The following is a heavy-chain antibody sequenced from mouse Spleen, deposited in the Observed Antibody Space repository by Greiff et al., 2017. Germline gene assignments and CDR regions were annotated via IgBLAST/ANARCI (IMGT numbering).Heavy chain of an antibody. CDR1: GFTFSDYG. J-gene: IGHJ1*01. CDR2: ISNLAYSI. V-gene: IGHV5-15*02. CDR3: ARAPPNDYDGWYFDV. D-gene: IGHD2-4*01. Sequence: EVQLQQSGGGLVQPGGSRKLSCAASGFTFSDYGMAWVRQAPGKGPEWVAFISNLAYSIYYADTVTGRFTISRENAKNTLYLEMSSLRSEDTAMYYCARAPPNDYDGWYFDVWGAGTTVTVSS.